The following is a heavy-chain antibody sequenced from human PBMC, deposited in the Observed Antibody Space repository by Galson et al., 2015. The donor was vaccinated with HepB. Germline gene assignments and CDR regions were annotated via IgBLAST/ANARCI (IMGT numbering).Heavy chain of an antibody. CDR3: ARKGNYDYARGGDWYFDL. CDR1: GFTFSSYG. D-gene: IGHD3-16*01. J-gene: IGHJ2*01. V-gene: IGHV3-33*01. CDR2: IWYDGSNK. Sequence: SLRLSCAASGFTFSSYGMHWVRQAPGKGLEWVAVIWYDGSNKYYADSVKGRFTISRDNSKNTLYLQMNSLRAEDTAVYYCARKGNYDYARGGDWYFDLWGRGTLVTVSS.